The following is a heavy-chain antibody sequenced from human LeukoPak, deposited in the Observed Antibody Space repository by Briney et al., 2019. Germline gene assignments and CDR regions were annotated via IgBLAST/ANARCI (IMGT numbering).Heavy chain of an antibody. CDR3: AKYFGYSSGWIHH. CDR1: GFTFSSYA. CDR2: ISYEGNNK. J-gene: IGHJ1*01. Sequence: GRSLRLSCAASGFTFSSYAMHWVRQAPGKGLEWVAVISYEGNNKYYADSVKGRFTISRDNSKNTLYLQMNSLRAEDAAVYYCAKYFGYSSGWIHHWGQGTLVTVSS. D-gene: IGHD6-19*01. V-gene: IGHV3-30-3*01.